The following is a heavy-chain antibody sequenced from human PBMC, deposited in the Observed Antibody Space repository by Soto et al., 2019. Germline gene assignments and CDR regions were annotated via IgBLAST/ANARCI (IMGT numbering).Heavy chain of an antibody. CDR3: TTDPVIVGATIDY. V-gene: IGHV3-15*01. D-gene: IGHD1-26*01. CDR2: IKSKTDGGTT. Sequence: GGSLRLSCAASGFTFSNAWMSWVRQAPGKGLEWVGRIKSKTDGGTTDYAAPVKGRFTISRDDSKNTLYLQMNSLKTEDTAVYYCTTDPVIVGATIDYWGQGTLVTVS. CDR1: GFTFSNAW. J-gene: IGHJ4*02.